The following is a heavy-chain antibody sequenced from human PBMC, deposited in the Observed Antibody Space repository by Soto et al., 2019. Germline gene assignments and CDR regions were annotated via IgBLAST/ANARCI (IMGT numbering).Heavy chain of an antibody. D-gene: IGHD1-20*01. CDR2: IYWDDDK. J-gene: IGHJ5*02. CDR3: AHRRPWSSNWNSGWFDP. CDR1: GFSLTTSGVG. V-gene: IGHV2-5*02. Sequence: QITLKESGPTLLSPTQTLTLTCTFSGFSLTTSGVGVGWIRQPPGKALEWLAFIYWDDDKRYSPSLKTRLTITKDTSKNGVVFTMTNMDPVDTATYFCAHRRPWSSNWNSGWFDPWGQGTLVTVSS.